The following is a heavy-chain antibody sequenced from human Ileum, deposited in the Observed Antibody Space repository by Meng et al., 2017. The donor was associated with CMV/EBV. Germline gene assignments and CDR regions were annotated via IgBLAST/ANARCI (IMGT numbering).Heavy chain of an antibody. V-gene: IGHV1-2*02. J-gene: IGHJ5*02. Sequence: CTGSGYTFTAYYMHWVRQAPGQGLEWMGWISPNSGVTKYAQQLQGRVTMTRDTSISTAYMEVTRLRSDDTAVYYCARGYSSSWYLFDPWGQGILVTVSS. CDR2: ISPNSGVT. D-gene: IGHD6-13*01. CDR3: ARGYSSSWYLFDP. CDR1: GYTFTAYY.